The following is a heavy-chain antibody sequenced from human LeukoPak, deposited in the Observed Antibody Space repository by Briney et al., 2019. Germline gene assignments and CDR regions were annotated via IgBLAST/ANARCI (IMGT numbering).Heavy chain of an antibody. CDR1: GFTFSSYG. Sequence: GRSLRLSCAASGFTFSSYGMHRVRQAPGKGLEWVAVIWYDGSNKYYADSVKGRFTISRDNSKNTLYLQMNSLRAEDTAVYYCARARVATRIYYYYGMDVWGQGTTVTVSS. J-gene: IGHJ6*02. CDR2: IWYDGSNK. CDR3: ARARVATRIYYYYGMDV. V-gene: IGHV3-33*01. D-gene: IGHD5-12*01.